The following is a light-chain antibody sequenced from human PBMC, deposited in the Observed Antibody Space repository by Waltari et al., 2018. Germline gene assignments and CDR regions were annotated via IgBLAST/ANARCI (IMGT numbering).Light chain of an antibody. V-gene: IGKV1-5*03. CDR3: QQYSSFST. Sequence: DIQMTQSPSTLSASVGDRVTISCRASQSVGTWLAWYQQKPGKAPKLLIYMASSLDSGVPSRFSGSGSGTDFTLTISSLQPDDVATYSCQQYSSFSTFGQGTKV. J-gene: IGKJ2*01. CDR1: QSVGTW. CDR2: MAS.